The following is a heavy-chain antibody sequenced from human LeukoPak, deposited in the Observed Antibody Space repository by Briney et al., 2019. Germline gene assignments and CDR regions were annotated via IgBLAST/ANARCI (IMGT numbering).Heavy chain of an antibody. CDR2: ISSSGSTI. D-gene: IGHD3-3*01. CDR3: ARERTYYDFWSGYRDY. Sequence: QPGGSLRLSCAASGFTFSSYWMSWIRQAPGKGLEWVSYISSSGSTIYYADSVKGRFTISRDNAKNSLYLQMNSLRAEDTAVYYCARERTYYDFWSGYRDYWGQGTLVTVSS. V-gene: IGHV3-48*04. CDR1: GFTFSSYW. J-gene: IGHJ4*02.